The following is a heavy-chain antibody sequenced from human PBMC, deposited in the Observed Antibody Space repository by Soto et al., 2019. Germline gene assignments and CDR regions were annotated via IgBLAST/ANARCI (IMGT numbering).Heavy chain of an antibody. CDR1: GFPFSSFI. CDR3: AIGRDPYNYNY. J-gene: IGHJ4*02. Sequence: VGSLRLSCAASGFPFSSFIMHWVRQAPGKGLEWVAVISNDGNNQNYADSVKGRLTISRDNSLSTLYLQLSSLRPDDTAVYYCAIGRDPYNYNYWGRGTLVTV. V-gene: IGHV3-30-3*01. CDR2: ISNDGNNQ. D-gene: IGHD5-12*01.